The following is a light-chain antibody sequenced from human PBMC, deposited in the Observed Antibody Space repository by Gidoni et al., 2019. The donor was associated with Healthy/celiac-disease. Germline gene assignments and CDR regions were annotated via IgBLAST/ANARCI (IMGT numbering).Light chain of an antibody. J-gene: IGKJ4*01. Sequence: DLQMTQSLSSLSASVGDRVTITRQASQHISNYLYWYRQKPGKAPKLLIYDASNLKTGVPSRFSVSGTGTDIAFTISSLKPEDIATEYCQRYDNLTPGLTFGGGTKVEIK. V-gene: IGKV1-33*01. CDR2: DAS. CDR1: QHISNY. CDR3: QRYDNLTPGLT.